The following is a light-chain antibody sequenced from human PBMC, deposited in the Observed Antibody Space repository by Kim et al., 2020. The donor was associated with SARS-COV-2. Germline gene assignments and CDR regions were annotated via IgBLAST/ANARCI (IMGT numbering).Light chain of an antibody. Sequence: SSELTQDPAVSVALGQTVRITCQGDSLRSYYATWYQQKPRQAPVLVIYGRNNRPSGIPDRFSGPTSGNTASLTISGAQAEDEADFYCQSRDSGGKVIFGGGTQLTVL. V-gene: IGLV3-19*01. CDR3: QSRDSGGKVI. J-gene: IGLJ2*01. CDR1: SLRSYY. CDR2: GRN.